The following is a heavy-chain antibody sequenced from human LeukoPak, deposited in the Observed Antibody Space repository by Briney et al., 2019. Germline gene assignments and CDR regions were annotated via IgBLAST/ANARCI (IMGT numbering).Heavy chain of an antibody. J-gene: IGHJ3*02. CDR3: ARQGYYDPHAFDI. CDR2: IYYSGST. CDR1: GGSISSYY. V-gene: IGHV4-59*08. D-gene: IGHD3-22*01. Sequence: SETLSLTCTVSGGSISSYYWSWIRQPPGKGLEWIGYIYYSGSTNNNPSLKSRVTISVDTSKNQFSLKLSSVTAADTAVYYCARQGYYDPHAFDIWGQGTMVTVSS.